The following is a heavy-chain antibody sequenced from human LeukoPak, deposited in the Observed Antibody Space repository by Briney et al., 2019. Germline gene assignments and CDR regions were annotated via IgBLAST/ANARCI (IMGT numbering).Heavy chain of an antibody. Sequence: ASVKVSCKASGHTFTNYHIHWVRQAPGQGLEWMGILTPRGDITNYPQKFQGRVTMTRDTSTSTIYMELSSLRSEDTAVYYCARGGQRWLQFPYDYWGQGTVVTVSS. D-gene: IGHD5-24*01. J-gene: IGHJ4*02. CDR2: LTPRGDIT. CDR3: ARGGQRWLQFPYDY. V-gene: IGHV1-46*01. CDR1: GHTFTNYH.